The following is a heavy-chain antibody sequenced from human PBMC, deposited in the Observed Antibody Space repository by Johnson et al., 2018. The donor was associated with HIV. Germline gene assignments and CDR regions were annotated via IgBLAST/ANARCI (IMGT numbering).Heavy chain of an antibody. CDR2: INWNGGST. D-gene: IGHD6-19*01. CDR1: GFTFSSYS. CDR3: ARSGRIHNNGWYWGGAFDI. J-gene: IGHJ3*02. V-gene: IGHV3-20*04. Sequence: EQLVESGGGVVQPGGSLRLSCAASGFTFSSYSMHWVRQAPGKGLEWVSGINWNGGSTGYADSVKGRFNISRDNAKNSLFLQMNSLRAEDTAVYYCARSGRIHNNGWYWGGAFDIWGQGTLVTVSS.